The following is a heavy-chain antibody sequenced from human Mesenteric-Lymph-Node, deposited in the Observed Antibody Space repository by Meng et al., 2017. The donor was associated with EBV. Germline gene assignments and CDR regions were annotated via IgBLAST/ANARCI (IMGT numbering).Heavy chain of an antibody. CDR1: GLTLSDYP. CDR3: ARDDGLVSFDY. D-gene: IGHD5/OR15-5a*01. V-gene: IGHV3-11*01. Sequence: VQLVESGGGLVKPGRSLPLSCAASGLTLSDYPMNWIRQAPGKGLEWISYISSTSNTIYYGDSVKGRFTISRDNAKNSVYLQMSSLTPEDTGVYYCARDDGLVSFDYWGQGTLVTVSS. CDR2: ISSTSNTI. J-gene: IGHJ4*02.